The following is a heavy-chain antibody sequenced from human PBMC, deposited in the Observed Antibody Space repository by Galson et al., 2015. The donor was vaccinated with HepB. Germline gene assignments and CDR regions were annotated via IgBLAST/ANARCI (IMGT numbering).Heavy chain of an antibody. D-gene: IGHD2-2*01. J-gene: IGHJ5*02. CDR1: GYTFTSYA. CDR2: INTNTGNP. Sequence: SVKVSCKASGYTFTSYAMNWVRQAPGQGLEWMGWINTNTGNPTYAQGFTGRFVFSLDTSVSTAYLQISSLKAEDTAVYYCASTERYCSSTSCHAWFDPWGQGTLVTVSS. V-gene: IGHV7-4-1*02. CDR3: ASTERYCSSTSCHAWFDP.